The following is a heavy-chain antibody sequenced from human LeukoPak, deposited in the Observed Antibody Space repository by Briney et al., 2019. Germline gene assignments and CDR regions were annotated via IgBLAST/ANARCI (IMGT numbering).Heavy chain of an antibody. J-gene: IGHJ5*02. CDR1: GFTFSSYW. V-gene: IGHV3-74*01. Sequence: GGSLRLSCAASGFTFSSYWMHWVRQAPGKGLVWVSRINSDGSSTSYADSVKGRFTISRDNAKNTLYLQMNSLRAEDTAVYYCARDLEQWLVQNWFDPWGQGTLVTVSS. CDR3: ARDLEQWLVQNWFDP. D-gene: IGHD6-19*01. CDR2: INSDGSST.